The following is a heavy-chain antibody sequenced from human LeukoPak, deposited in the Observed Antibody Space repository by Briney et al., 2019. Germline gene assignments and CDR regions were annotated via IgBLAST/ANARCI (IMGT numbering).Heavy chain of an antibody. V-gene: IGHV3-21*01. D-gene: IGHD6-13*01. J-gene: IGHJ4*02. CDR3: ARDRSSTIEDYFDY. CDR2: ISSSSSYI. Sequence: GGSLKLSCAASGFTFSSYSMNWVRQAPGKGLEWVSSISSSSSYIYYADSVKGRFTISRDNAKNSLYLQMNSLRAEDTAVYYCARDRSSTIEDYFDYWGQGTLVTVSS. CDR1: GFTFSSYS.